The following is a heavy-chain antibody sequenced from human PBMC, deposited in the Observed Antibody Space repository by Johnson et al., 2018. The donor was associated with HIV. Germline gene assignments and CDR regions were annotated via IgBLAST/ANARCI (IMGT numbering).Heavy chain of an antibody. CDR2: IRYDGGDK. V-gene: IGHV3-30*02. J-gene: IGHJ3*01. CDR3: AKGEAQEGWIQLQAYAFDF. Sequence: QVQLVESGGGVVQPGRSLRLSCAASGFTFSSYGMHWVRQAPGKGLEWVAFIRYDGGDKYYAESVKGRFTISRDISKNTLYLQIDSLRPEDSGVYYCAKGEAQEGWIQLQAYAFDFWGQGTMVTVSS. D-gene: IGHD5-18*01. CDR1: GFTFSSYG.